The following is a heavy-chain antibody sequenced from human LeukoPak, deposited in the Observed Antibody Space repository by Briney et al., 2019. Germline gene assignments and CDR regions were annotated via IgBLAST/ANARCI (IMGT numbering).Heavy chain of an antibody. CDR2: IKHDGSEK. CDR1: GLTFSRHW. CDR3: ATPLDYYDRSDSHQGGD. D-gene: IGHD3-22*01. V-gene: IGHV3-7*03. Sequence: GGSLRLSCAASGLTFSRHWMTWVPQAPGKGLEWVANIKHDGSEKNYVDSVKGRFTISRDNAKNSLYLQMNSLRAEDTAVYYCATPLDYYDRSDSHQGGDWGQGTLVTVSS. J-gene: IGHJ4*02.